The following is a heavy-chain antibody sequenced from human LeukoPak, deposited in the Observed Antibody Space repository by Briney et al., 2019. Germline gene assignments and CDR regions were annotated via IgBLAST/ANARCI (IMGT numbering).Heavy chain of an antibody. CDR3: ARGSWASPTNAFDI. V-gene: IGHV3-74*01. J-gene: IGHJ3*02. CDR2: INSDGSST. Sequence: GGSLRLSCAASGFTVSSSYMSWVRQAPGKGLVWVSRINSDGSSTSYADSVKGRFTISRDNAKNALYLQMNSLRAEDTAVYYCARGSWASPTNAFDIWGQGTMVTVSS. D-gene: IGHD1-26*01. CDR1: GFTVSSSY.